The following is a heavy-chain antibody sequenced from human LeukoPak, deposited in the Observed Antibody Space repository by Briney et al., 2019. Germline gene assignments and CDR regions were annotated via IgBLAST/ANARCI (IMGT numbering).Heavy chain of an antibody. CDR1: GFTFSSYA. Sequence: GGSLRLSCAASGFTFSSYAMSWVRQAPGKGLEWVSAISGSGGSTYYADSVKGRFTISRDKSKNTLYLQMNSLRAEDTAVYYCAKGPPLYSSSWFSLYYYYGMDVWGQGTTVTVSS. J-gene: IGHJ6*02. D-gene: IGHD6-13*01. CDR3: AKGPPLYSSSWFSLYYYYGMDV. V-gene: IGHV3-23*01. CDR2: ISGSGGST.